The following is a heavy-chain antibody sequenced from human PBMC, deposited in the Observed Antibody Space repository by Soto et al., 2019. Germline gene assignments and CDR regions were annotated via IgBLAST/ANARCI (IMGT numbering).Heavy chain of an antibody. Sequence: EVHLVESGGGVVQPGGSLRLSCAASGFTFSSYSLNWVRQAPGKGLEWVSYITSSGTTVYYADSVRGRFTISRDNAKNSLYLQMNSLRDDDTAVYYCARGSSNWAYYLDFWCQGTLVSVSS. CDR2: ITSSGTTV. D-gene: IGHD6-13*01. CDR1: GFTFSSYS. J-gene: IGHJ4*02. V-gene: IGHV3-48*02. CDR3: ARGSSNWAYYLDF.